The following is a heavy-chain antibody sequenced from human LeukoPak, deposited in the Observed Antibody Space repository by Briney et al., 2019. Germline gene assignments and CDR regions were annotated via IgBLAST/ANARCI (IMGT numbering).Heavy chain of an antibody. V-gene: IGHV1-8*03. CDR1: GYTFTSYA. J-gene: IGHJ4*02. CDR3: ARGLAPRDY. CDR2: FDPEDGDT. Sequence: ASVKVSCKASGYTFTSYAMHWVRQAPGNGLEWMGRFDPEDGDTTYAQNFQGRVTITRNTSISTAYMELSSLRSEDTAVYYCARGLAPRDYWGQGTLVTVSS.